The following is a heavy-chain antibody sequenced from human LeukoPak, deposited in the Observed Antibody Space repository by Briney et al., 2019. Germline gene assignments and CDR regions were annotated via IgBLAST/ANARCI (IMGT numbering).Heavy chain of an antibody. CDR3: ARVAVSSTSWKLDY. J-gene: IGHJ4*02. CDR2: IIPIFGTA. D-gene: IGHD2-2*01. V-gene: IGHV1-69*05. Sequence: GASVKVSCKASGGTFSSYAISWVRQAPGQGLEWMGGIIPIFGTANYAQKFQGRVTITTDESTSKAYMELSSLRSEDTAVYYCARVAVSSTSWKLDYWGQGTLVTVSS. CDR1: GGTFSSYA.